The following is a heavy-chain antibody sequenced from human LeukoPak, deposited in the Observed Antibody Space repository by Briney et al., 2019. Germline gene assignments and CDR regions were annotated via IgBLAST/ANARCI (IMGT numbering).Heavy chain of an antibody. CDR3: ARDQYSYGQAAH. J-gene: IGHJ4*02. D-gene: IGHD5-18*01. CDR2: IYSGGTT. V-gene: IGHV3-66*01. Sequence: GGSLRLSCAASGFTFSSNYMSWVRQAPGKGLEWVSVIYSGGTTYYADSVKGRFTISRDNSKNTLHLQMNSLRAEDTAVYYCARDQYSYGQAAHWGQGTLVTVSS. CDR1: GFTFSSNY.